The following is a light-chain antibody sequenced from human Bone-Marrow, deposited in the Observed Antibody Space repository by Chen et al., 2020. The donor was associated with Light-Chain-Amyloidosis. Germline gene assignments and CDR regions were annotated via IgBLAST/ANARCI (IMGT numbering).Light chain of an antibody. CDR2: DDS. Sequence: SYVLTQPSSGSVAPGQRATIACGGNNIGSTSVHWYQQTPGQAPLLVVYDDSYRPSGIPERLSGSNSGNTATLTISRVEAGDEADYYCQVWDRSSDRPVFGGGTKLTVL. V-gene: IGLV3-21*02. CDR1: NIGSTS. J-gene: IGLJ3*02. CDR3: QVWDRSSDRPV.